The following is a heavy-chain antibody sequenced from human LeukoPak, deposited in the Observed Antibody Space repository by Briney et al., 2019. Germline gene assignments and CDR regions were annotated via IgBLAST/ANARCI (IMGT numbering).Heavy chain of an antibody. Sequence: SETLSLTCTVSGGSISSSTYYWGWIRQPPGKGLEWIGSSYYTGSTYYNPSLKSRVTISVDTSKNQFSLKLSSVTAADTALYYCARGSNWGDYWGQGTLVTVSS. V-gene: IGHV4-39*07. CDR2: SYYTGST. CDR3: ARGSNWGDY. CDR1: GGSISSSTYY. J-gene: IGHJ4*02. D-gene: IGHD7-27*01.